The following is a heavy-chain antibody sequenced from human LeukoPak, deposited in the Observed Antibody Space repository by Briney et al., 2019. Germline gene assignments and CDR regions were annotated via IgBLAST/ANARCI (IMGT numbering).Heavy chain of an antibody. V-gene: IGHV4-59*01. D-gene: IGHD4-17*01. Sequence: PSETLSLTCTVSGGSISSYYWRWIRQPPGKELEWIGYLYYSGSTNYNPSFKSRVTMSVDTSKNQFSLKWNSMTAADTAVYFCARGRYNDYGFDYWGQGTLVTVSS. CDR2: LYYSGST. J-gene: IGHJ4*02. CDR1: GGSISSYY. CDR3: ARGRYNDYGFDY.